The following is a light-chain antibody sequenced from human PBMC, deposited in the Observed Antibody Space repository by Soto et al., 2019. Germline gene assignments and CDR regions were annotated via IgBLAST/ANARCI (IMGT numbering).Light chain of an antibody. CDR3: QQYHTSPLT. CDR1: QSVSSSY. J-gene: IGKJ1*01. Sequence: EIFLTQSPGTLSLSQWEIATFSCRASQSVSSSYIAWYQQKRGQAPRRLIYGASIRATGIPDRFSGSGSGTDFTLTISRLEPEDFALYYCQQYHTSPLTFGQGTKVDIK. V-gene: IGKV3-20*01. CDR2: GAS.